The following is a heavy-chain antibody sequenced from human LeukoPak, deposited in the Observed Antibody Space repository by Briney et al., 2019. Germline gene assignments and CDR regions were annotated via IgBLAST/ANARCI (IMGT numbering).Heavy chain of an antibody. CDR2: IYSGGST. V-gene: IGHV3-53*01. CDR3: ARDNGRGWYYFDY. J-gene: IGHJ4*02. CDR1: GFTFSSYA. D-gene: IGHD6-19*01. Sequence: PGGSLRLSCAASGFTFSSYAMSWVRQAPGKGLEWVSVIYSGGSTYYADSVKGRFTISRDNSKNTLYLQMNSLRAEDTAVYYCARDNGRGWYYFDYWGQGTLVTVSS.